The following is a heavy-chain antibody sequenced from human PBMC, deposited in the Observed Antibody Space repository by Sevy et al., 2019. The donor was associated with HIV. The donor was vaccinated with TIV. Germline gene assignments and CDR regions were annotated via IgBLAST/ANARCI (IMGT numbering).Heavy chain of an antibody. Sequence: SETLSLTCAVSGGSIASLYWGWIRQPPGKGLEWIANIYYNGNTNYNPSLKSRVTISLDTSKNQFSLRLSSVTAADTAIYYCAGENAWSRVYSWGQGTLVTVSS. CDR3: AGENAWSRVYS. D-gene: IGHD1-26*01. CDR2: IYYNGNT. CDR1: GGSIASLY. V-gene: IGHV4-59*08. J-gene: IGHJ4*02.